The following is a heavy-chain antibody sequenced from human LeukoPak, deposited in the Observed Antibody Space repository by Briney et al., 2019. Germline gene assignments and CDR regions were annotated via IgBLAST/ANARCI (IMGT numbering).Heavy chain of an antibody. CDR2: IKQDGSEK. J-gene: IGHJ4*02. V-gene: IGHV3-7*04. D-gene: IGHD5-24*01. Sequence: PGGSLRLPCAASGFTFSSYWMSWVRQAPGKGLEWVANIKQDGSEKYYVDSVKGRFTISRDNAKNSLYLQMNSLRAEDTAVYYCAGGRWLQLGYFDYWGQGTLVTVSS. CDR1: GFTFSSYW. CDR3: AGGRWLQLGYFDY.